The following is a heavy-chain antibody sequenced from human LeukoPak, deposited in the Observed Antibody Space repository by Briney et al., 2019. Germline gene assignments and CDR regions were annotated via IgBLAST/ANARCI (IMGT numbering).Heavy chain of an antibody. CDR2: IYYSGST. Sequence: PSETLSLTCTVSGGSISSSSYYWGWIRQPPGKGLEWIGSIYYSGSTYYNPSLKSRVTISVDTSKNQFSLKLSSVTAADTAVYYCARSAAFLEWLSNYYYYYMDVWGKGTTVTVSS. J-gene: IGHJ6*03. CDR3: ARSAAFLEWLSNYYYYYMDV. CDR1: GGSISSSSYY. D-gene: IGHD3-3*02. V-gene: IGHV4-39*07.